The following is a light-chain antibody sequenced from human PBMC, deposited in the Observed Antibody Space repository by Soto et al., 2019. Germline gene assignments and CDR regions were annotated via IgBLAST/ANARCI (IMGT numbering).Light chain of an antibody. V-gene: IGKV4-1*01. CDR3: QQYYATPYS. CDR1: QSVLYSSNNKNY. CDR2: WAS. J-gene: IGKJ2*03. Sequence: DIVMTQSPDSLVVSLGERATITCKSSQSVLYSSNNKNYVAWYQQKPGQSPKLLIYWASSRESGVPDRFSGSGSGTDFTLTISSLQAEDVAVYYCQQYYATPYSFGQGTKLEI.